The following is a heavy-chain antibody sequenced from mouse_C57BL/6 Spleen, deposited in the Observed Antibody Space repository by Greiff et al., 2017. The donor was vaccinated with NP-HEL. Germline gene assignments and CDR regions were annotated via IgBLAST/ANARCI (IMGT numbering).Heavy chain of an antibody. J-gene: IGHJ3*01. CDR1: GYTFTSYW. Sequence: QVQLQQPGAELVKPGASVKMSCKASGYTFTSYWITWVKQRPGQGLEWIGDIYPGSGSTNYNEKFKGKSTRTVDTSSSTAYMQLSSLTSEDSAVYYCARGDYDVEFAYWGQGTLVTVSA. CDR3: ARGDYDVEFAY. D-gene: IGHD2-4*01. V-gene: IGHV1-55*01. CDR2: IYPGSGST.